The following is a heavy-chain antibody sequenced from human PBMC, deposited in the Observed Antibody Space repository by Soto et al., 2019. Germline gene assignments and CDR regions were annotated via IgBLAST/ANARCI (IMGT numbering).Heavy chain of an antibody. CDR2: ISYDGSNK. Sequence: QVQLVESGGGVVQPGRSLRLSCAASGFMFRSYGMHWVRQAPGKGLEWVAVISYDGSNKYYADSVKGRFTISRDNSKNTLYLQINSLRAEDTAVYYCAKLRAGTDWFDSWGQGTLVTVSS. D-gene: IGHD6-13*01. CDR3: AKLRAGTDWFDS. J-gene: IGHJ5*01. V-gene: IGHV3-30*18. CDR1: GFMFRSYG.